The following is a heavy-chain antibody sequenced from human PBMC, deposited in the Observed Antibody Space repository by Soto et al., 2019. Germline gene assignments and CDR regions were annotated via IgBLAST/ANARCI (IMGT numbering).Heavy chain of an antibody. CDR2: ISSSSSYT. Sequence: PGGSLRLSCAASGFTFSDYYMSWIRQAPGKGLEWVSYISSSSSYTNYADSVKGRFTISRDNAKNSLYLQMNSLRAEDTAVYYCARSPGYDYVWGSYRPIDYWGQGTLVTVSS. V-gene: IGHV3-11*06. CDR3: ARSPGYDYVWGSYRPIDY. J-gene: IGHJ4*02. D-gene: IGHD3-16*02. CDR1: GFTFSDYY.